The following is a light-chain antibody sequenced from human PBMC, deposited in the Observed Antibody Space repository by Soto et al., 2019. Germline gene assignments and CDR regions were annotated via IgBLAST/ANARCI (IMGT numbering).Light chain of an antibody. V-gene: IGKV3-15*01. CDR3: QKYNNWPPWK. Sequence: EIVMTQSPATLSVSPGERATLSCRASQSVSSNLAWYQQKPGQAPRLLIYGASTRATGIPARFSGSGSGTEFTLTISSLQSEDFAVYYCQKYNNWPPWKFGQGTKVEIK. CDR2: GAS. CDR1: QSVSSN. J-gene: IGKJ1*01.